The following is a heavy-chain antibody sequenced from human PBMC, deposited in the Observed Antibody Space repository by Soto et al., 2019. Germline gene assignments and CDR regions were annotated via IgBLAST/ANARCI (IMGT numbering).Heavy chain of an antibody. D-gene: IGHD4-4*01. CDR3: ASDSGSNWRL. V-gene: IGHV1-3*01. CDR1: GFVSTNHN. Sequence: QAHLVQSGTEVKMPGDSVQVSCKASGFVSTNHNFHWVRQAPGQSLEWMGRINAGNGNTQYSQNFQGRVTFTSDPSASSAFMELINLRFEDRAMYYCASDSGSNWRLWGQGTLVSVSS. J-gene: IGHJ4*02. CDR2: INAGNGNT.